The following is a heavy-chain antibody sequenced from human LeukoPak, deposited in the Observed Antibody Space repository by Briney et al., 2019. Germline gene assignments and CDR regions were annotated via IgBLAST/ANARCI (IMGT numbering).Heavy chain of an antibody. CDR1: GYTFIGCY. Sequence: ASVKVSCKASGYTFIGCYMHWVRQAPGQGLEWMGWINPNSGGTNYAQKFQGRVTMTRDTSISTTYMELSRLRSDDTAVYYCARGSYSWIYYFDYWGQGTLVTVSS. V-gene: IGHV1-2*02. CDR3: ARGSYSWIYYFDY. CDR2: INPNSGGT. J-gene: IGHJ4*02. D-gene: IGHD1-26*01.